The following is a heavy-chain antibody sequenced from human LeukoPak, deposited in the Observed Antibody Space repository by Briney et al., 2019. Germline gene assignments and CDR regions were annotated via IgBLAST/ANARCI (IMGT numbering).Heavy chain of an antibody. V-gene: IGHV3-11*04. J-gene: IGHJ1*01. CDR3: TRITSDYYSNIPFHH. D-gene: IGHD3-3*01. CDR1: GFTFSDYY. Sequence: KPGGSLRLSCAASGFTFSDYYMSWIRQAPGKGLEWVSYISSSGSTIYYADSVKGRFTISRDNAKNSLYLQMNSLRAEDTAVYFCTRITSDYYSNIPFHHWGQGTLVTVSS. CDR2: ISSSGSTI.